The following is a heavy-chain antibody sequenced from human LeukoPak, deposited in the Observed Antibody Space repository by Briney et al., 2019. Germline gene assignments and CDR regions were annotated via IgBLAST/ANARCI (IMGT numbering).Heavy chain of an antibody. J-gene: IGHJ4*02. CDR1: GYTFTSYD. CDR3: ASLPSRVSGFVGGTQRYY. V-gene: IGHV1-8*01. CDR2: MNPNSGNT. Sequence: SVKVSCKASGYTFTSYDINWVRQATGQGLEWMGWMNPNSGNTAYAQKFQGRVTMTRNTSISTAYMELSSLRSEDTAVYYCASLPSRVSGFVGGTQRYYWGQGTLVTVSS. D-gene: IGHD3-3*01.